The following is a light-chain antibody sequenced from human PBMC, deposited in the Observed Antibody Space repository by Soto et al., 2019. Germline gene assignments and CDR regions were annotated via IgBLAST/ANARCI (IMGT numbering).Light chain of an antibody. Sequence: EIVLTQSPATLSLSPAERSTLSFTASQSVSSYLAWYQQKPGQAPRLLMYEASNRATGIPARFSGGGSGTDFTLTISSLEPEDFAVYYCQQRSDWPWTFGQGTKVDI. CDR1: QSVSSY. V-gene: IGKV3-11*01. J-gene: IGKJ1*01. CDR2: EAS. CDR3: QQRSDWPWT.